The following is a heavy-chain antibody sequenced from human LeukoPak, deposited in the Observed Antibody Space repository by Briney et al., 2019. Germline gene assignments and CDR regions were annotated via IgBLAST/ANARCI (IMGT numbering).Heavy chain of an antibody. CDR1: GGSFSGYY. CDR2: ISGSGGST. D-gene: IGHD3-10*01. V-gene: IGHV3-23*01. Sequence: ETLSLTCAVYGGSFSGYYWSWVRQAPGKGLEWVSAISGSGGSTYYADSVKGRFTISRDNSKNTLYLQMNSLRAEDTAVYYCAKDTDPYYYGSGSWGQGTLVTVSS. J-gene: IGHJ4*02. CDR3: AKDTDPYYYGSGS.